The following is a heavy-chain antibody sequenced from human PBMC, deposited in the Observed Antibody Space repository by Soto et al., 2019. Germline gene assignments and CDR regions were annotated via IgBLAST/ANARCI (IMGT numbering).Heavy chain of an antibody. Sequence: PGGSLRLSCAASGFIFENFGMSWVRQAPGKGLEWISSISGSGFKKYYADSVKGRFTISRDNSKSTVYLELNNLSAEDTAVHHCAKNQGVELVPLATVDWFDPWGQGSVVTVS. V-gene: IGHV3-23*01. J-gene: IGHJ5*02. CDR1: GFIFENFG. CDR2: ISGSGFKK. D-gene: IGHD1-26*01. CDR3: AKNQGVELVPLATVDWFDP.